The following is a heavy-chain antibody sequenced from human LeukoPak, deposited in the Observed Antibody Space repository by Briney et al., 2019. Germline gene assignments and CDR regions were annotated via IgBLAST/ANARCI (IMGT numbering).Heavy chain of an antibody. J-gene: IGHJ4*02. Sequence: SETLSLTCAVSGGPFSGYFWSWIRQSSGKGLEWIGEIHNSGTTNYNPSLNSRVTISEDTSKNQFYLNLSSVTAADTAVYYCARTYYYNLGSFPFDFWGQGTLVTVSS. D-gene: IGHD3-10*01. CDR3: ARTYYYNLGSFPFDF. CDR2: IHNSGTT. CDR1: GGPFSGYF. V-gene: IGHV4-34*01.